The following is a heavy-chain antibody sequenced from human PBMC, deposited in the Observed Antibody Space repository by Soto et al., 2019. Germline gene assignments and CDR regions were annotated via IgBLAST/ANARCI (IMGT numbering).Heavy chain of an antibody. D-gene: IGHD3-3*01. J-gene: IGHJ4*02. Sequence: EVQLLESGGGLVQPGGSLRLSCASSGFTFSSYGMTWVRRPPRKGLEWVSAISGSGAATYYADSVQGRFTISRDNSNNTLYLQMNSLRAEDTAVYSCAKVLYGVVTYFDSWGQGTLVTVSS. CDR1: GFTFSSYG. V-gene: IGHV3-23*01. CDR3: AKVLYGVVTYFDS. CDR2: ISGSGAAT.